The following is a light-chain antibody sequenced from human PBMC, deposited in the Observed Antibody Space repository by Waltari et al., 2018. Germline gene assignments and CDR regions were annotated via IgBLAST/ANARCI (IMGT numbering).Light chain of an antibody. J-gene: IGKJ1*01. CDR3: QHYNGYSWT. V-gene: IGKV1-5*03. CDR1: QSISSW. CDR2: KAS. Sequence: DIQMTQSPSTLSASVGDRVTISCRASQSISSWLAWYQQKPGKAPKLLIYKASSLESGVTSRFSGSGSGTEFTLTITSLQPDDCATYYCQHYNGYSWTFGQGTKVEIK.